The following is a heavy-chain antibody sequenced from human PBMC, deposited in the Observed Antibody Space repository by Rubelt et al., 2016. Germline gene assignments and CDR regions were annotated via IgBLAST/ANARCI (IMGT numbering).Heavy chain of an antibody. CDR3: AREAYSGRYPLIDY. V-gene: IGHV1-18*04. D-gene: IGHD1-26*01. CDR1: GYTFTSYY. Sequence: QVQLVQSGAEVKKPGASVKVSCKASGYTFTSYYMHWVRQAPGQGLEWMGWISAYNGNTNHAQKLQGRGTMTTETATSTAYMELRSLRSDDTAVYYCAREAYSGRYPLIDYWGRGTLVTVSS. CDR2: ISAYNGNT. J-gene: IGHJ4*02.